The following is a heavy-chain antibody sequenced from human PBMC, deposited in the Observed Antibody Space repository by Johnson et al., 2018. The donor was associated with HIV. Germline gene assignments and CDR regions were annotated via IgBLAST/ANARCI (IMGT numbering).Heavy chain of an antibody. CDR1: GFIFRDYY. J-gene: IGHJ3*01. CDR3: TTGSCIDGVCYAFDV. CDR2: IKSKTDGGTT. Sequence: VQLVESGGGLVKPRGSLRLSCAASGFIFRDYYMSWIRQAPGKGLEWVGRIKSKTDGGTTAYAAPVKGRFAISRDDSKNTVYLQMNSLKAEDTAVYYCTTGSCIDGVCYAFDVWGQGTMVTVSS. D-gene: IGHD2-8*01. V-gene: IGHV3-15*01.